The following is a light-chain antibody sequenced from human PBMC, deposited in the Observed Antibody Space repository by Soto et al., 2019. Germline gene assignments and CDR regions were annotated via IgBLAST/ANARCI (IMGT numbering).Light chain of an antibody. CDR2: AAS. V-gene: IGKV1-39*01. J-gene: IGKJ1*01. CDR1: QSISSY. CDR3: QQSYSTPPWT. Sequence: DLQMTQSPSSLSASVGDRVTITCRASQSISSYLNWYQQKPGKAPKLLIYAASSLQSGVPSRFSGSRSGTHFTLTISSLQPEDFATYYCQQSYSTPPWTFGQGTKVEIK.